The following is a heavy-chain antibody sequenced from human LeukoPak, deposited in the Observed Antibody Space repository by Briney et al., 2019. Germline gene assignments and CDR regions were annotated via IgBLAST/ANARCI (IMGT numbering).Heavy chain of an antibody. D-gene: IGHD6-19*01. CDR1: GFTFSSYG. V-gene: IGHV3-30*03. CDR3: ASVKGSGRRAFDY. Sequence: GRSLRLSCAASGFTFSSYGMHWVRQAPGKGLEWVAVISYDGSNKYHADSVKGRFTISRDKSKNTLSLQMNSLRAEDTAVYYCASVKGSGRRAFDYWGQGTLVTVSS. J-gene: IGHJ4*02. CDR2: ISYDGSNK.